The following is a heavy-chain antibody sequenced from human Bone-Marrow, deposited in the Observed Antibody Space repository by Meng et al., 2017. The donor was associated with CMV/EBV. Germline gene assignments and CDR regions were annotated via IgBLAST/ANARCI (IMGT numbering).Heavy chain of an antibody. CDR3: GRAGRPIGKKDNSSWVDFGF. CDR2: IKQDESEK. Sequence: GEFLKISCAASGFTFSSYSMNWVRQAPGKGLEWVAKIKQDESEKYYADAVKGRFSISRDNTKNSPYLQMDSVRVEDTTIYHCGRAGRPIGKKDNSSWVDFGFWGQGTLVTVSS. J-gene: IGHJ4*02. V-gene: IGHV3-7*01. CDR1: GFTFSSYS. D-gene: IGHD6-13*01.